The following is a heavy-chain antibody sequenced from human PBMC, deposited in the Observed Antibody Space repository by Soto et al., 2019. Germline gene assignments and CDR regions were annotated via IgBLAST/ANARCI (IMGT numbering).Heavy chain of an antibody. D-gene: IGHD2-2*01. CDR3: AREDSIIIPAVSDF. J-gene: IGHJ4*02. V-gene: IGHV3-21*01. CDR2: VSKSDYT. Sequence: PGGSLRLSCAVSGFNFNNYGINWVRQAPGKGLEWVSSVSKSDYTYYSDSVKGRFTISRDNAKNSVSLQMNTLRAEDTAVYYRAREDSIIIPAVSDFWGQGTLVTVSS. CDR1: GFNFNNYG.